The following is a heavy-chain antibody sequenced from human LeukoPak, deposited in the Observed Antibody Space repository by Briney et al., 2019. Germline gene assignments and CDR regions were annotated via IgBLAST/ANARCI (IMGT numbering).Heavy chain of an antibody. Sequence: SETLSLTCTVSGGSISSYYWSWIRQPPGKGLEWIGYIYTSGSTNYNPSLKSRVTISVDTSKNQFSLKLSSVTAADTAVYYCASKAGGSYFNWGQGTLVTVSS. J-gene: IGHJ4*02. CDR3: ASKAGGSYFN. V-gene: IGHV4-4*09. D-gene: IGHD1-26*01. CDR1: GGSISSYY. CDR2: IYTSGST.